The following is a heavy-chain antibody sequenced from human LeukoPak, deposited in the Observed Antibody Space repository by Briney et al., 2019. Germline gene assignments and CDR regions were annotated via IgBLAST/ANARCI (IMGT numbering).Heavy chain of an antibody. V-gene: IGHV1-18*01. D-gene: IGHD3-9*01. Sequence: GASVKVSCKASGYTFTSYGISWVRQAPGQGLEWMGWISAYNGNTNYAQKLQGRVTMTTDTSTSTAYVELRSLRSDDTAVYYCARVYYDILTGYYNHYYYYYMDVWGKGTTVTVSS. CDR2: ISAYNGNT. CDR3: ARVYYDILTGYYNHYYYYYMDV. J-gene: IGHJ6*03. CDR1: GYTFTSYG.